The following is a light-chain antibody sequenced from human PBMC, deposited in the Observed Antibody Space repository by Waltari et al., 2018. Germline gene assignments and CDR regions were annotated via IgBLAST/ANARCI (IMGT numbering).Light chain of an antibody. Sequence: QSALTQPASVSGSPGQSITISCTGTSSDVGTYNSVSWYQQHPGKGPKLILYEGNKRSSGVFNRVSGSKSGNTASLTISGLQTEDEADYYCSSYTGWVYVFGSGTKVTVL. CDR1: SSDVGTYNS. CDR3: SSYTGWVYV. V-gene: IGLV2-14*02. J-gene: IGLJ1*01. CDR2: EGN.